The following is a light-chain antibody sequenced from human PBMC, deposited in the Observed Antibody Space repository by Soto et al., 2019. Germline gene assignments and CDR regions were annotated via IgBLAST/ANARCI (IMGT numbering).Light chain of an antibody. V-gene: IGKV1-5*01. J-gene: IGKJ1*01. CDR3: QQYKSGST. CDR2: EAS. Sequence: DIQMTQSPSTLSTSVGDRATITCRATQNIDRWLAWYQQKPGKAPKLLIYEASSLEGGVPSRFSGSGSGTEFTLTVSGLQAEDFANYWCQQYKSGSTFGQGTKVDFK. CDR1: QNIDRW.